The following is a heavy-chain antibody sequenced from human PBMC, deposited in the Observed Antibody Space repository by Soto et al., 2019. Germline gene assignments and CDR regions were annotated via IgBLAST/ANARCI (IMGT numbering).Heavy chain of an antibody. J-gene: IGHJ4*02. Sequence: QVQLVQSGAEVKKPGSSVKVSCKASGGPVSNYAISWVRQAPGQGLEWMGGIIPLFGTANYAQKFQGRVTITADESTSTAYVELISLRCEDTAVYYCVREGYGDYGKPFDYWGQGTLVTVSS. CDR1: GGPVSNYA. V-gene: IGHV1-69*01. D-gene: IGHD4-17*01. CDR3: VREGYGDYGKPFDY. CDR2: IIPLFGTA.